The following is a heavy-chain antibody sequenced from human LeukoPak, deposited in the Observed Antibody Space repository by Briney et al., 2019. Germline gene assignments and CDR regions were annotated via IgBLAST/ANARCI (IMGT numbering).Heavy chain of an antibody. CDR1: GFTFSSYA. V-gene: IGHV3-30*04. J-gene: IGHJ4*02. Sequence: GRSLRLSCAASGFTFSSYAMHWVRQAPGKGLEWVAVISYDGSNKYYADSVKGRFTISRDTSKNTLYLQMNSLRAEDTAVYYCARDPSSGWPGSYWGQGTLVTVSS. CDR3: ARDPSSGWPGSY. D-gene: IGHD6-19*01. CDR2: ISYDGSNK.